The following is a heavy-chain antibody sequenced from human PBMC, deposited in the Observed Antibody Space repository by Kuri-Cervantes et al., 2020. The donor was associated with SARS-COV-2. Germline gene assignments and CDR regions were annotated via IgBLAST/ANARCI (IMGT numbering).Heavy chain of an antibody. CDR2: IKQDGSEK. CDR3: AGRQLWFGDHDAFDI. V-gene: IGHV3-7*01. Sequence: GESLKISCAASGFTFSSYWMSWVRQAPGKGLEWVANIKQDGSEKYYVDSVKGRFTISRDNAKNSLYLQMNSLRAEDTAVYYCAGRQLWFGDHDAFDIWGQGTVVTVSS. CDR1: GFTFSSYW. J-gene: IGHJ3*02. D-gene: IGHD3-10*01.